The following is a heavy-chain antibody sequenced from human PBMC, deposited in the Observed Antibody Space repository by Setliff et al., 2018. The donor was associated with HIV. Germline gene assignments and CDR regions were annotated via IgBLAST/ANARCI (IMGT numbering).Heavy chain of an antibody. J-gene: IGHJ5*02. Sequence: ASVKVSCKASGYTFSDYYLHWVRQAPGQAIEWMGWINTNTGNPTYVQGFTERFVFSLDTSVSTAYLEIRSLKPEDTAVYYCARALSAWGGYDPWGQGTLVTVSS. CDR2: INTNTGNP. CDR1: GYTFSDYY. D-gene: IGHD3-16*01. V-gene: IGHV7-4-1*02. CDR3: ARALSAWGGYDP.